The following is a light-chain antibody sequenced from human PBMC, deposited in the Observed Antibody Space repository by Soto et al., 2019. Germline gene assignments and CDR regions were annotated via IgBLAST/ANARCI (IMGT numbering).Light chain of an antibody. J-gene: IGLJ1*01. Sequence: QSVLTQPASVSGSPGQPITISCTGTSSDVGGYNYVSWYQQHPGKAPKFMIYDVSNRPSGVSNLFSGSKSGNTASLTISGLQAEDEADYYCSSYTTSNTRQIVFGTGTKVTVL. CDR1: SSDVGGYNY. V-gene: IGLV2-14*01. CDR2: DVS. CDR3: SSYTTSNTRQIV.